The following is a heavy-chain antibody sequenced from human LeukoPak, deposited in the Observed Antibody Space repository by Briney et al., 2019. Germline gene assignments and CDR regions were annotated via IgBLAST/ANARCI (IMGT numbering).Heavy chain of an antibody. CDR3: ARASVRELMFDY. V-gene: IGHV4-59*01. J-gene: IGHJ4*02. D-gene: IGHD1-26*01. Sequence: SETLSLTCTVSGGSISSYYWSWIRQPPGKGLEWIGYIYYSGSTNYNPSLKSRVTISVDTSKNQFSLKLSSVTAADTAVYYCARASVRELMFDYWGQGTLVTVSS. CDR1: GGSISSYY. CDR2: IYYSGST.